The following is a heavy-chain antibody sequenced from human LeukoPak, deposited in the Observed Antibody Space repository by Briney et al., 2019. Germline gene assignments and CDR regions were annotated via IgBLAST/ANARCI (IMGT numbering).Heavy chain of an antibody. D-gene: IGHD3-16*01. CDR1: GFTFSDHY. V-gene: IGHV3-72*01. Sequence: GGSLRLSCAASGFTFSDHYMDWVRQVPGKGLEWVGRITNKANSYTTEQAASVKGRFTISRDDSKNSLYLQMNSLRTEDTAMYYCTSVSAGLVEYWGQGTLVTVSS. CDR3: TSVSAGLVEY. J-gene: IGHJ4*02. CDR2: ITNKANSYTT.